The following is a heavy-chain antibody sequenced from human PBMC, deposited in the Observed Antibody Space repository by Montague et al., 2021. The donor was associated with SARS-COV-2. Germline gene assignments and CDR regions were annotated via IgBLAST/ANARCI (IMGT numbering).Heavy chain of an antibody. D-gene: IGHD2-2*01. J-gene: IGHJ6*02. Sequence: SETLSLTCAVYGGSFSGYYWSWIRQPPGKGLEWIGEINHSGSTNYNPSLKSRVTISVDTYKNQFSPKLSSVTAADTAAYYCARVRAVPAAMRIFSLGRSYYGMDVWGQGTTVTVSS. CDR1: GGSFSGYY. V-gene: IGHV4-34*01. CDR3: ARVRAVPAAMRIFSLGRSYYGMDV. CDR2: INHSGST.